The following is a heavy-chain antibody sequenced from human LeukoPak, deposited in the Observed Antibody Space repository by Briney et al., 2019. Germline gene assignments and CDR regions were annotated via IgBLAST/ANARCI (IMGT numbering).Heavy chain of an antibody. CDR1: GGSFSGYY. J-gene: IGHJ4*02. CDR2: INHSGST. D-gene: IGHD2-8*01. Sequence: PSETLSPTCAVYGGSFSGYYWIWIRQPPGKGLEWIGEINHSGSTNYNPSLKSRVTISVDTSKNQFSLKLSSVTAADTAVYYCARGSFEGYCTNGVCLVKHFDYWGQGTLVTVSS. V-gene: IGHV4-34*01. CDR3: ARGSFEGYCTNGVCLVKHFDY.